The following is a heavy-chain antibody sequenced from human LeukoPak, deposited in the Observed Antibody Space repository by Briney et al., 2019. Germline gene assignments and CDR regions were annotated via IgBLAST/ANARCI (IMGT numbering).Heavy chain of an antibody. D-gene: IGHD4-17*01. CDR2: IIPIFGTA. V-gene: IGHV1-69*13. Sequence: SVKVSCKASGGTFSSYAISWVRQAPGQGLEWMGGIIPIFGTANYAQKFQGRVTITADQSTSTAYMELSSLRSEDTAVYYCARRHDYGDYNWFDPWGQGTLVTVSS. J-gene: IGHJ5*02. CDR3: ARRHDYGDYNWFDP. CDR1: GGTFSSYA.